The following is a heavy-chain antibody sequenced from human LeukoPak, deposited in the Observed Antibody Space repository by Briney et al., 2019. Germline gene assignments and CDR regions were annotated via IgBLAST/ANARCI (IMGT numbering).Heavy chain of an antibody. CDR1: GGSFSGYF. CDR2: INHSGGT. Sequence: RPSETLSLTCAVYGGSFSGYFWSWIRQPPGKGLEWIGEINHSGGTNYNPSLRSRVTILLDTSKNQFSLRLSSVTAADTAVYYCARGVTTPLYYYYHYMDVWGKGTTVTVSS. D-gene: IGHD1-1*01. J-gene: IGHJ6*03. CDR3: ARGVTTPLYYYYHYMDV. V-gene: IGHV4-34*01.